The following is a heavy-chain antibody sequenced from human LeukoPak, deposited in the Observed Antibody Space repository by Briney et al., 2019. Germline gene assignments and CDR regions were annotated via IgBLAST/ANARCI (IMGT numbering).Heavy chain of an antibody. V-gene: IGHV1-2*02. CDR1: GYTFTDYY. D-gene: IGHD4-17*01. Sequence: ASVKVSCKASGYTFTDYYMHWVRQPPGQGLEWMGCINSNTGGTNYAQRFQGRVTMTRDTSISTAYMELSRLRSDDTAVYYCARPMATVTTSLKFWGQGSLVTVSS. J-gene: IGHJ4*02. CDR2: INSNTGGT. CDR3: ARPMATVTTSLKF.